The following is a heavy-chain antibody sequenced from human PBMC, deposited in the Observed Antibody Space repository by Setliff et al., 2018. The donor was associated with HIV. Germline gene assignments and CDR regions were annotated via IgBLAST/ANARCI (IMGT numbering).Heavy chain of an antibody. V-gene: IGHV3-66*02. CDR1: GFTLSNTY. D-gene: IGHD1-20*01. Sequence: GGSLRLSCAASGFTLSNTYMAWVRQAPGKRPEWVSTLYGSGDTYHADSVKGRFTLSRDTSKNTMFLQMNSLRHEDTALYYCARVLPYNRSLDKWGQGTLVTVSS. J-gene: IGHJ4*02. CDR3: ARVLPYNRSLDK. CDR2: LYGSGDT.